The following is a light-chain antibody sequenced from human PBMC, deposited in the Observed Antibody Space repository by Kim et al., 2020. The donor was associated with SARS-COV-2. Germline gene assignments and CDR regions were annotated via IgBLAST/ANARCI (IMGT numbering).Light chain of an antibody. J-gene: IGLJ1*01. CDR2: YDS. CDR1: NIGSKS. CDR3: QVWDSSSDLSYV. V-gene: IGLV3-21*04. Sequence: GKTARITCGGNNIGSKSVHGYQQKPGQAPVLVIYYDSDRPSGIPERFSGSNSGNTATLTISRVEAGDEADYYCQVWDSSSDLSYVFGTGTKVTVL.